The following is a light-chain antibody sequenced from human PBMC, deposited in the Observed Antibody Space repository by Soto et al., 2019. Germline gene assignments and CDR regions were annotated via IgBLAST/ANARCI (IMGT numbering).Light chain of an antibody. Sequence: ESVLTQSPGTLSLSPGERAILSCRATQSVTNNYFAWYQQKPGQSPRLLIYGVSSRAADIPDRFSGSGSGTDFTLTISRLEPEDFVVYYCQQYSSLPHTFGQGTKLEVK. J-gene: IGKJ2*01. V-gene: IGKV3-20*01. CDR2: GVS. CDR1: QSVTNNY. CDR3: QQYSSLPHT.